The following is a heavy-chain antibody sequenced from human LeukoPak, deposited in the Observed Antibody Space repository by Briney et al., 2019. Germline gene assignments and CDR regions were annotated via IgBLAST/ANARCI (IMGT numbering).Heavy chain of an antibody. CDR2: IYPGDSDT. V-gene: IGHV5-51*01. CDR1: GYSFTSYW. J-gene: IGHJ4*02. CDR3: ARLLVATPQTSAGFDY. Sequence: GESLKISCRGSGYSFTSYWIGWVRQMPGKGLEWMGIIYPGDSDTRYSPSFQVQVTISADKSISTAYLQWSRLKASDTAMYYCARLLVATPQTSAGFDYWGQGTLVTVSS. D-gene: IGHD5-12*01.